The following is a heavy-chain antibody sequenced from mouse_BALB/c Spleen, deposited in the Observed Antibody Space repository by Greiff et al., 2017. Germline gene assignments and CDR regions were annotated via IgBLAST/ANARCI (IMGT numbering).Heavy chain of an antibody. CDR3: ARLGITTVVATRYWYFDV. Sequence: EVMLVESGGGLVKPGGSLKLSCAASGFTFSSYAMSWVRQTPEKRLEWVASISRGGSSNYPDSVKGRFTISRDNARNILYLQMSSLRSEDTAMYYCARLGITTVVATRYWYFDVWGEGTTVTVSA. V-gene: IGHV5-6-5*01. D-gene: IGHD1-1*01. CDR1: GFTFSSYA. CDR2: ISRGGSS. J-gene: IGHJ1*01.